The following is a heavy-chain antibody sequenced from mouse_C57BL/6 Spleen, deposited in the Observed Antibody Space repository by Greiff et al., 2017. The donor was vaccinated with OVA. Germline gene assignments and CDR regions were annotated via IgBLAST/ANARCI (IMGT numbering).Heavy chain of an antibody. V-gene: IGHV5-16*01. Sequence: EVKLVESEGGLVQPGSSMKLSCTASGFTFSDYYMAWVRQVPEKGLEWVANINYDGSSTYYLDSLKSRFIISRDNAKNILYLQMSSLKSEDTATYYCARGEYRMDYWGQGTSVTVSS. CDR1: GFTFSDYY. D-gene: IGHD2-10*02. CDR2: INYDGSST. CDR3: ARGEYRMDY. J-gene: IGHJ4*01.